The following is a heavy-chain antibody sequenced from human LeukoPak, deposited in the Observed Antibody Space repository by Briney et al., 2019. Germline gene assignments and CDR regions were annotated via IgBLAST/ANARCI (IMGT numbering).Heavy chain of an antibody. CDR3: AKEVVIRWRYCSSTSCYSDY. CDR2: ISSSSSYI. Sequence: GGSLRLSCAASGFTFSSYSMNWVRQAPGRGLEWVSSISSSSSYIYYADSVKGRFTISRDNAKNSLYLQMNSLRAEDTAVYYCAKEVVIRWRYCSSTSCYSDYWGQGTLVTVSS. J-gene: IGHJ4*02. D-gene: IGHD2-2*02. CDR1: GFTFSSYS. V-gene: IGHV3-21*04.